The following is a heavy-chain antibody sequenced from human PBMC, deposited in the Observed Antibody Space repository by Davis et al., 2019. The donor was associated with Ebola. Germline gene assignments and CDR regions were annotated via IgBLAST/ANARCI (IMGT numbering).Heavy chain of an antibody. CDR3: ARGNERWLQSRATDY. D-gene: IGHD5-24*01. CDR2: MNPNSGNT. CDR1: GYTFTSYD. J-gene: IGHJ4*02. V-gene: IGHV1-8*01. Sequence: ASVKVSCKASGYTFTSYDINWVRQAPGQGLEWMGWMNPNSGNTGYAQKFQGRVTMTRNTSISTAYMELSSLRSEDTAVYYCARGNERWLQSRATDYWGQGTLVTVSS.